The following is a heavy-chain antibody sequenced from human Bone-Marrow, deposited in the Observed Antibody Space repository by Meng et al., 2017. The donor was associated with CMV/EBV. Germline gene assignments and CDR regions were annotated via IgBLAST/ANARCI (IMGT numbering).Heavy chain of an antibody. V-gene: IGHV5-51*01. CDR1: GYSFINYW. CDR3: ARQYSLYLES. D-gene: IGHD2/OR15-2a*01. CDR2: VYPGDSNT. J-gene: IGHJ5*02. Sequence: KVSCKGFGYSFINYWIAWVRQMPGKSLEWMGIVYPGDSNTIYSPSFQGQVTISADKSISTAYLQWGSLRASDTAMYYCARQYSLYLESWGQGTLVTVSS.